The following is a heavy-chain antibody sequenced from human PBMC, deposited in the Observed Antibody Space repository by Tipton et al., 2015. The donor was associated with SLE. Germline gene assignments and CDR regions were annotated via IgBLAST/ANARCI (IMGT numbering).Heavy chain of an antibody. CDR1: GYIFTIYA. CDR3: ARESRYYDSSGYYYPQNY. D-gene: IGHD3-22*01. J-gene: IGHJ4*02. V-gene: IGHV1-3*01. CDR2: INAGNGHT. Sequence: QLVQSGAEVKKPGASVKVSCKASGYIFTIYAMHWVRQAPGQRLEWMGWINAGNGHTKFSQNFQGRVTITRDTSASTAYMELSSLRSEDTAVYYCARESRYYDSSGYYYPQNYWGQGTLVTVSS.